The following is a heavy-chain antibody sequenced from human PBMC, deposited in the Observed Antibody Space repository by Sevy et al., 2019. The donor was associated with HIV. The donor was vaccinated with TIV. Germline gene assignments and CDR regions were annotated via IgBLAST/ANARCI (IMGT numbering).Heavy chain of an antibody. D-gene: IGHD3-22*01. CDR2: IFYSGST. Sequence: SETLSLTCTVSGGSISSGDYYWSWIRQPPGKGLEWIGYIFYSGSTSFNPSLKSRVTISLDTSKSQFSLRLSSVTAADTAVFYCARQRASSGYFYFDSWGQGTLVTVSS. CDR1: GGSISSGDYY. V-gene: IGHV4-30-4*01. J-gene: IGHJ4*02. CDR3: ARQRASSGYFYFDS.